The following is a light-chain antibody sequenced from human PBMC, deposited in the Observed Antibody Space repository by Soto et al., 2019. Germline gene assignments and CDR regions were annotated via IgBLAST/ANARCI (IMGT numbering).Light chain of an antibody. CDR3: QQSYSTLYT. CDR2: AAS. V-gene: IGKV1-39*01. CDR1: QSISTS. J-gene: IGKJ2*01. Sequence: DIQMTQSPSSLSASVGDRVTITCRASQSISTSLSWYQQKPGKAPKLLIHAASSLQSGVPSRLSGSGSGTDFTLTISSLQPEDFAVYYCQQSYSTLYTFGQGTNLEIK.